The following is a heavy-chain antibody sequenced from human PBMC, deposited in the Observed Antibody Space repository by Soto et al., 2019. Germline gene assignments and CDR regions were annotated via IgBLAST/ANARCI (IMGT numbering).Heavy chain of an antibody. CDR2: VHHSWAS. D-gene: IGHD3-10*01. CDR1: GGSISSYY. Sequence: QVQLQESGPGLVKPSETLSLSCTVSGGSISSYYWSWFRQSPGKRMEWIGYVHHSWASSYNPSLQSRVAISLDTSKSQFSLKVTSVTATDTAAYYCARQGFGPLHGLVDVWGQGTTVTVSS. J-gene: IGHJ6*02. CDR3: ARQGFGPLHGLVDV. V-gene: IGHV4-59*08.